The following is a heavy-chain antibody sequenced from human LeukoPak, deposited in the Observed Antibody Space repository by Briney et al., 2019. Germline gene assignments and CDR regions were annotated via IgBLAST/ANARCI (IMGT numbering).Heavy chain of an antibody. J-gene: IGHJ4*02. V-gene: IGHV4-39*07. CDR1: GGSFIKRSKF. CDR3: ARVSGYCTNGVCYDEFDY. CDR2: IYHSGKT. D-gene: IGHD2-8*01. Sequence: SETLSLTCTVSGGSFIKRSKFWVWVRQPPGKGLEWFSSIYHSGKTHYGPSLKSRVTISVDTSKHQFSLRLTALTTADTDVYYCARVSGYCTNGVCYDEFDYWGQGTMVTVSS.